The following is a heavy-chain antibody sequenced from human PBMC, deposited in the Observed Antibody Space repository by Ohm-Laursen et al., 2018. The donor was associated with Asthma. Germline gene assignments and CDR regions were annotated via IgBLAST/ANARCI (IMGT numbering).Heavy chain of an antibody. J-gene: IGHJ6*02. D-gene: IGHD3/OR15-3a*01. CDR2: ISNDGSNK. CDR1: GFSFSNYG. Sequence: SLRLSCSASGFSFSNYGMHWVRKAPGKGLEWVALISNDGSNKFYADSVKGRFTISRDNSKNTLYLLLNSLRADDTAVYYCATWTGNYPLDVWGQGTKVTVSS. CDR3: ATWTGNYPLDV. V-gene: IGHV3-30*03.